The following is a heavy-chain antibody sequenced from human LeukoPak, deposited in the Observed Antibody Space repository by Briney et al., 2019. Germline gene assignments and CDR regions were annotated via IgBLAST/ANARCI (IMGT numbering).Heavy chain of an antibody. V-gene: IGHV1-2*02. CDR3: AREYSRYSGTYYDY. D-gene: IGHD1-26*01. Sequence: ASVKASCKASGYTFTGHFIHWVRQAPGQGLEWMGWSNPNSGDTNYAQKFQGRVTMTRDTSISTVYMELSRVRSDDTAVYYCAREYSRYSGTYYDYWGQGTLVTVSS. CDR1: GYTFTGHF. J-gene: IGHJ4*02. CDR2: SNPNSGDT.